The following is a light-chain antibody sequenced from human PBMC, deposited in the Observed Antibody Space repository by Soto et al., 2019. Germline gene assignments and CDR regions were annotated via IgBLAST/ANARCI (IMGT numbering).Light chain of an antibody. Sequence: QAVVTQPPSASGTPGQRVTISCSGSSSNIGSNYVYWYQQLPGTAPKLLIYRNNQRPSGVPDRFSGSKSGTSASLAISGLRSEDEADYYCAAWDDSLSACFGTGTKLTVL. J-gene: IGLJ1*01. CDR1: SSNIGSNY. V-gene: IGLV1-47*01. CDR2: RNN. CDR3: AAWDDSLSAC.